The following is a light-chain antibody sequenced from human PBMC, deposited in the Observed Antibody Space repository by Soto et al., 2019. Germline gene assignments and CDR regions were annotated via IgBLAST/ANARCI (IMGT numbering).Light chain of an antibody. J-gene: IGKJ4*01. CDR3: QQFSSYPLT. CDR1: QSISTN. V-gene: IGKV3-15*01. Sequence: EIVMTQSPATLSVSPGERATRSCRASQSISTNLAWYQQKPGQAPRLLIFDASTRATGIPDRFSGSGSGTDFTLTISRLEPEDFAVYYCQQFSSYPLTFGGGTKVDIK. CDR2: DAS.